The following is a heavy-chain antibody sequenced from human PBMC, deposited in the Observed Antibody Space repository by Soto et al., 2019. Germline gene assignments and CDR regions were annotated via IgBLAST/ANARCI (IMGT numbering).Heavy chain of an antibody. J-gene: IGHJ6*02. CDR1: GDSVSSSSAA. D-gene: IGHD3-16*01. CDR2: TYYRSKWIH. V-gene: IGHV6-1*01. CDR3: AGVVWFRGMDV. Sequence: PSQPLSLTCDISGDSVSSSSAAWNWIRQSPSRGLEWLGRTYYRSKWIHEYTVSMESRITINPDTSKNQFSLHIYSVTPEDTAVYYCAGVVWFRGMDVWGQGTPVTVS.